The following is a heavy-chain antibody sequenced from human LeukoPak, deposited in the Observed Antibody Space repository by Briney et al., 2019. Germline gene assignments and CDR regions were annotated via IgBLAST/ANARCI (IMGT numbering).Heavy chain of an antibody. CDR3: ARGERRDGYNAFYYGMDV. V-gene: IGHV3-13*01. CDR1: GFTFSSYV. D-gene: IGHD5-24*01. CDR2: IGTAGDT. J-gene: IGHJ6*02. Sequence: GGSLRLSCAASGFTFSSYVMHWDRQATGKGLEWVSAIGTAGDTYYPGSVKGRFTISRENAKNSLYLQMNSLRAGDTAVYYCARGERRDGYNAFYYGMDVWGQGTTVTVSS.